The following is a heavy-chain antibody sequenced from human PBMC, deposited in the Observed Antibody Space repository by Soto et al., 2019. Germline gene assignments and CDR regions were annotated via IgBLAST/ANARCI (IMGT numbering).Heavy chain of an antibody. J-gene: IGHJ4*02. V-gene: IGHV4-30-4*01. CDR1: GGSISTVNDC. CDR3: ARGPSGDKVDY. Sequence: QVQLQESGPGLVKPSETLSLTCTVSGGSISTVNDCWSWIRQSPDKGLEWIGHSYNGGSPYNNPSIKSRVTISVDTSKNQFSLKLSSVSVADTAVYYCARGPSGDKVDYWGQGTLVTVSS. D-gene: IGHD7-27*01. CDR2: SYNGGSP.